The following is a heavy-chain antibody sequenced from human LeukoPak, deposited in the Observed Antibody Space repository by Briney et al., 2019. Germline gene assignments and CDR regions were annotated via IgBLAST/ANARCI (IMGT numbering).Heavy chain of an antibody. V-gene: IGHV3-33*01. CDR2: IWYDGSNK. D-gene: IGHD3-3*01. Sequence: GGSLRLSCAASGFTFSSYGMHWVRQAPGKGPEWVAVIWYDGSNKYYADSVKGRFTISRDNSKNTLYLQMNSLRAEDTAVYYCARGLEGYYDFWSGPLPYYGMDVWGQGTTVTVSS. CDR1: GFTFSSYG. CDR3: ARGLEGYYDFWSGPLPYYGMDV. J-gene: IGHJ6*02.